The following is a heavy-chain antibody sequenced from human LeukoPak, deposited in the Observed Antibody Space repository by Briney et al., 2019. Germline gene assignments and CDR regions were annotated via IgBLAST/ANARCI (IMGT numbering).Heavy chain of an antibody. CDR3: ARGLRLREIRIAVAGPFDY. Sequence: QPGGSLRLSCAASGFTFSSYEMNWVRQAPGKGLEWVSYISSSGSTIYYADSVKGRFTISRDNAKNSLYLQMNSLRAEDTAVYYCARGLRLREIRIAVAGPFDYWGQGTLVTVSS. J-gene: IGHJ4*02. CDR2: ISSSGSTI. V-gene: IGHV3-48*03. D-gene: IGHD6-19*01. CDR1: GFTFSSYE.